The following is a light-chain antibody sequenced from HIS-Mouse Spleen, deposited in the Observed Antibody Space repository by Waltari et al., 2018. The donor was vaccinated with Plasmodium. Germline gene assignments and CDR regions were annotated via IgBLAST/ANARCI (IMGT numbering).Light chain of an antibody. CDR3: QAWDSSTHVV. J-gene: IGLJ2*01. CDR1: KSGDKY. V-gene: IGLV3-1*01. CDR2: QDS. Sequence: SYELTQPPSVSVSPGQTASITCSGDKSGDKYACWYQQKPGQSPVLVIYQDSKRPSGIPERFSGSNSGNTATLTISWTQAMDEADYYCQAWDSSTHVVFGGGTKLTVL.